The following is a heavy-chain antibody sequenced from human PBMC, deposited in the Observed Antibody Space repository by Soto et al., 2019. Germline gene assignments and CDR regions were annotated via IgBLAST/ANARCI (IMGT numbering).Heavy chain of an antibody. J-gene: IGHJ4*02. CDR1: GYTFTGYY. CDR2: INPNSGGT. V-gene: IGHV1-2*02. Sequence: ASVKVSCKASGYTFTGYYMHWVRQAPGQGLEWMGWINPNSGGTNYTQKFQGRVTMTRDTSISTAYMELSRLRSDDTAVYYCARVNVVVVAATREYYFDYWGQGTLVTVSS. D-gene: IGHD2-15*01. CDR3: ARVNVVVVAATREYYFDY.